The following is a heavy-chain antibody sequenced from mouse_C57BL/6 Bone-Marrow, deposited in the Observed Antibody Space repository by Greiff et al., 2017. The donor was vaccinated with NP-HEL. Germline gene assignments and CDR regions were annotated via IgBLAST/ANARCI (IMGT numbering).Heavy chain of an antibody. CDR1: GFTFSDYY. J-gene: IGHJ4*01. Sequence: EVKLQESGGGLVQPGGSLKLSCAASGFTFSDYYMYWVRQTPEKRLEWVAYISNGGGSTYYPDTVKGRFTISRDNAKNTLYLQMSRLKSEDTAMYYCARRGDYDENAMDYWGQGTSVTVSS. CDR3: ARRGDYDENAMDY. CDR2: ISNGGGST. D-gene: IGHD2-4*01. V-gene: IGHV5-12*01.